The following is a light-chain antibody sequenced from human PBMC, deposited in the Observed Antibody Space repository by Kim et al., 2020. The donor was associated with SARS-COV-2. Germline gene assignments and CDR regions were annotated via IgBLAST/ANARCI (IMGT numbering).Light chain of an antibody. V-gene: IGKV3-20*01. CDR2: GAS. CDR1: QSVSSSY. CDR3: QQYGSSPS. J-gene: IGKJ2*01. Sequence: EIVLTQSPGTLSLSPGKRATLSCRASQSVSSSYLAWYQQKPGQAPRLLIYGASRRATGIPDRFSGSGSGTDFTLTVSRLEPEDFAVYYCQQYGSSPSFGQGTKLEI.